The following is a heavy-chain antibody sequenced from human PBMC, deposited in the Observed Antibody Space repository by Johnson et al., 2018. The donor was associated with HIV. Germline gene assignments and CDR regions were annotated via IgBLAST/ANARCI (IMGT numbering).Heavy chain of an antibody. J-gene: IGHJ3*02. Sequence: MQLVESGGGVVQPGGSLRLSCAASGFTVSSTYMSWVRQAPGKGLEWVSVIYSDGTTYYADSVKGRFTISRDNSKNNMYLQMNSLRAEDTAVYYCARGWQQRAFDIWGQGTMVTVSS. CDR1: GFTVSSTY. V-gene: IGHV3-53*01. CDR2: IYSDGTT. D-gene: IGHD6-13*01. CDR3: ARGWQQRAFDI.